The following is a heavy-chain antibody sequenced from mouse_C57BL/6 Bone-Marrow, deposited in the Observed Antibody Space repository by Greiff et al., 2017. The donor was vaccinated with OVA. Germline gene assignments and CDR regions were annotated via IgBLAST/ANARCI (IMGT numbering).Heavy chain of an antibody. CDR1: GYTFTDYN. V-gene: IGHV1-18*01. Sequence: VQLQQSGPELVKPGASVKIPCKASGYTFTDYNMDWVKQSHGKSLEWIGDINPNNGGTIYNQKFKGKATLTVDKSSSTAYMELRSLTSEDTAVYYCGRGDGYYVRFAYWGQGTLVTVSA. CDR3: GRGDGYYVRFAY. CDR2: INPNNGGT. J-gene: IGHJ3*01. D-gene: IGHD2-3*01.